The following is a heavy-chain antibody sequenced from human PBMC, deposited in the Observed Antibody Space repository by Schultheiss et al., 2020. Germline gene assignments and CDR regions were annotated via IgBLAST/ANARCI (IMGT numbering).Heavy chain of an antibody. CDR1: GFTFSSYD. CDR2: ISWNSGSI. V-gene: IGHV3-9*01. J-gene: IGHJ3*02. CDR3: ARGYAFDI. Sequence: GGSLRLSCAASGFTFSSYDMHWVRQAPGKGLEWVSGISWNSGSIGYADSVKGRFTISRDNAKNSLYLQMNSLRAEDTAVYYCARGYAFDIWGQGTMVTVSS.